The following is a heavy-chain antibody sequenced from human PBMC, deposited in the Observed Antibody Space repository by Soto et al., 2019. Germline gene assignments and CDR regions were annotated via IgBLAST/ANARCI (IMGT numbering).Heavy chain of an antibody. CDR1: VGSFNGYY. D-gene: IGHD3-3*01. V-gene: IGHV4-34*01. CDR2: INHTGGT. J-gene: IGHJ5*02. Sequence: ETLSLTGAVYVGSFNGYYWNWIRQPPGKGLEWIGEINHTGGTHYNPSLKSRVTMSVDTSKNQFSLRLSSVTAADTAIYYCATRITVFGLLIPPFDPWGQGTQVTVSS. CDR3: ATRITVFGLLIPPFDP.